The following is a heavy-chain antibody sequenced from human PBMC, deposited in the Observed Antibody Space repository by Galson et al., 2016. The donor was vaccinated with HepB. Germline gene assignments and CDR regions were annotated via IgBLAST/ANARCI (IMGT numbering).Heavy chain of an antibody. CDR1: GFPFSNYW. Sequence: SLRLSCAASGFPFSNYWMHWVRQAPGKGPVWVSRINSDGSSTTYADSVKGRFTISRYNAKNTLYLQMNSLRAEDTALYYCTSVHREGIAAAGLQIWGQGTLVIVSS. D-gene: IGHD6-13*01. V-gene: IGHV3-74*01. CDR2: INSDGSST. J-gene: IGHJ4*02. CDR3: TSVHREGIAAAGLQI.